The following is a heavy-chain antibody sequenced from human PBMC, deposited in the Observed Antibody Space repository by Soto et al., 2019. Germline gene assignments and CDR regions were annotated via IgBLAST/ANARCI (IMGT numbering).Heavy chain of an antibody. CDR1: GFTFSSYA. CDR2: ISGSGGST. Sequence: GGSLRLSCAASGFTFSSYAMSWVRQAPGKGLEWVSAISGSGGSTYYADSVKGRFTISRDNSKNTLYLQMNSLRAEDTAVYYCAIDPSIAAAGTELRVNYWGQGTLVTVSS. J-gene: IGHJ4*02. D-gene: IGHD6-13*01. V-gene: IGHV3-23*01. CDR3: AIDPSIAAAGTELRVNY.